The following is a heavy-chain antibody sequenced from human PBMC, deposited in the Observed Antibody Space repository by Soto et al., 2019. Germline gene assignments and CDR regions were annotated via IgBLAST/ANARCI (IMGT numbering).Heavy chain of an antibody. CDR3: ARETGGDGYNS. J-gene: IGHJ4*02. V-gene: IGHV3-74*01. CDR2: IKSDGSYT. CDR1: GFTFSTYW. Sequence: EVQLVESGGGLVQPGGSLTLSCAASGFTFSTYWMHWVCQDPGKGLVWVSRIKSDGSYTDYADSVKGRFTISRDNAKNTLYLQLNRLRAEDTALYYCARETGGDGYNSWGQGTLVTVSS. D-gene: IGHD2-21*01.